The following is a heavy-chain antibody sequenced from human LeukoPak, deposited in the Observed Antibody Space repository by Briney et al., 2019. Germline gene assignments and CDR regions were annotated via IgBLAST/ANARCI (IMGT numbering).Heavy chain of an antibody. J-gene: IGHJ4*02. V-gene: IGHV3-23*01. D-gene: IGHD6-19*01. Sequence: GGSLRLSCAASGFTFSDYYMSWIRQAPGKGLEWVSTISASGTNTYYADSVKGRFTISGDNSKNTLYVQMNSLRAEDTAVYHCAKFNSGWYEDYWGQGTLVTVSS. CDR3: AKFNSGWYEDY. CDR1: GFTFSDYY. CDR2: ISASGTNT.